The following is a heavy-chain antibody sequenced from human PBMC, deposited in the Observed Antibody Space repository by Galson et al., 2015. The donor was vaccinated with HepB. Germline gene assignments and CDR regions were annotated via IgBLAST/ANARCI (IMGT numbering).Heavy chain of an antibody. J-gene: IGHJ6*02. V-gene: IGHV4-59*01. CDR3: ARGPPYCSDTSCYRPQDYYDMDV. CDR1: GGSINVYY. D-gene: IGHD2-2*01. Sequence: LSLTCSISGGSINVYYWNWIRQPPGKGLEWIGYNPYSGSANYNPSLKSRVTISVDTSKNQLSLRLSSVTAADTAVYYCARGPPYCSDTSCYRPQDYYDMDVWGQGTTVTVSS. CDR2: NPYSGSA.